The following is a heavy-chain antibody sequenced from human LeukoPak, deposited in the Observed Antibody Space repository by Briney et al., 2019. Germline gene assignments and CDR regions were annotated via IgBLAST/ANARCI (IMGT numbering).Heavy chain of an antibody. V-gene: IGHV3-23*01. CDR3: AKDLRKYSSSWYNDY. J-gene: IGHJ4*02. Sequence: PGGSLRLSCAASGFTFSSYAMSWVRQAPGKGPEWVSAISGSGGSTYYADSVKGRFTISRDNSKNTLYLQMNSLRAEDTAVYYCAKDLRKYSSSWYNDYWGQGTLVTVSS. CDR1: GFTFSSYA. D-gene: IGHD6-13*01. CDR2: ISGSGGST.